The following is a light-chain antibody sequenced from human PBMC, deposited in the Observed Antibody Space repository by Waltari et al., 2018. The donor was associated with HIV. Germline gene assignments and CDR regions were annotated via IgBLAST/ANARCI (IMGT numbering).Light chain of an antibody. Sequence: EIVMTQSPATLSVSPGERATLSCRASQSVRSNLAWYQQRPGQAPRLLISGASTRATGVPARFSGSGSGTDFTLTISSLQSEDFAVYYCQQYDNGPPITFGQGTRLEIK. CDR2: GAS. CDR1: QSVRSN. J-gene: IGKJ5*01. CDR3: QQYDNGPPIT. V-gene: IGKV3-15*01.